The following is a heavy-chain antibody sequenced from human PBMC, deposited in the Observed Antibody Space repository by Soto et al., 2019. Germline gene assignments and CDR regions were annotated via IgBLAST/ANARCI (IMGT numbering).Heavy chain of an antibody. V-gene: IGHV3-23*01. D-gene: IGHD3-22*01. CDR2: ISGSGGST. CDR3: ATPYYYDSSGYYPVYYYYGMDV. CDR1: GFTFSSYA. J-gene: IGHJ6*02. Sequence: PGGSLRLSCAASGFTFSSYAMSWVRQAPGKGLEWVSAISGSGGSTYYADSVKGRFTISRDNSKNTLYLQMNSPRAEDTAVYYCATPYYYDSSGYYPVYYYYGMDVWGQGTTVTVSS.